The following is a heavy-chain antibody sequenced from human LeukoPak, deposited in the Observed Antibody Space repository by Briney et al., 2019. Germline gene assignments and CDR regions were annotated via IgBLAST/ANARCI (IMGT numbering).Heavy chain of an antibody. CDR2: ISSSSSYI. CDR1: GFTFSSYS. Sequence: GGSLRLSCAASGFTFSSYSMNWVRQAPGKGLEWVSSISSSSSYIYYADSVKGRFTISRDNAKNSLYLQMNSLRAEDTAVYYCARGPPYYDSSGFFTCFDYWGQGTLVTVSS. J-gene: IGHJ4*02. CDR3: ARGPPYYDSSGFFTCFDY. D-gene: IGHD3-22*01. V-gene: IGHV3-21*01.